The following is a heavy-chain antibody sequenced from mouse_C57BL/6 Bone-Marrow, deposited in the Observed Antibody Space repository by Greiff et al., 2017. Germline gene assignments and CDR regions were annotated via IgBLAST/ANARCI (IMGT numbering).Heavy chain of an antibody. CDR3: ARDYYGSSWYFDY. CDR1: GYTFTDYE. V-gene: IGHV1-15*01. CDR2: IDPETGGT. D-gene: IGHD1-1*01. J-gene: IGHJ2*01. Sequence: QVQLQQSGAELVRPGASVTLSCKASGYTFTDYEMHWVKQTPVHGLEWIGAIDPETGGTAYNQKFKGKATLTVDKSSSTAYMELRSLTSEDSAVYYCARDYYGSSWYFDYWGQGTILTVSS.